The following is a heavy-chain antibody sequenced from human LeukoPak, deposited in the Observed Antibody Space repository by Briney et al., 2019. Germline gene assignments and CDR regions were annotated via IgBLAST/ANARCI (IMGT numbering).Heavy chain of an antibody. V-gene: IGHV3-7*01. D-gene: IGHD3-22*01. CDR2: LNQDGSAK. J-gene: IGHJ4*02. Sequence: GGSLRLSCAASGFPFSSYWMTWVRQAPGKGLEWVANLNQDGSAKYYVDSVRGRFSISRDNAKNSLYLEMNSLRAEDTAMYYCATDHYSGYYFYWGQGTLVTVSS. CDR1: GFPFSSYW. CDR3: ATDHYSGYYFY.